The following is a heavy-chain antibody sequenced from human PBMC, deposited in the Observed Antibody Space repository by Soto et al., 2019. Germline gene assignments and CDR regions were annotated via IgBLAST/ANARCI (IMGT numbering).Heavy chain of an antibody. Sequence: GGSLRLSCTASGFTFGDYAMSWFRQAPGKGLEWVGFIRSKAYGGTTEYAASVKGRFTISRDDSKSIAYLQMNSLKTEDTAVYYCTREGGDGYNWDDDYWGQGTLVTVSS. J-gene: IGHJ4*02. D-gene: IGHD5-12*01. CDR2: IRSKAYGGTT. CDR1: GFTFGDYA. V-gene: IGHV3-49*03. CDR3: TREGGDGYNWDDDY.